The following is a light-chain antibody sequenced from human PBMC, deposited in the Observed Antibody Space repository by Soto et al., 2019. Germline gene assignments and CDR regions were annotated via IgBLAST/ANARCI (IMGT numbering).Light chain of an antibody. V-gene: IGKV3-11*01. CDR1: QSVSSY. Sequence: IVLTQSPATLSLSPGDRATLSCRASQSVSSYLAWYQQKPGQAPRLLIYDASNRATGIPARFSGSGSGTDFTLTISSREPDDVSVYYCQQRSNWPPITFGPGTKVDIK. J-gene: IGKJ3*01. CDR2: DAS. CDR3: QQRSNWPPIT.